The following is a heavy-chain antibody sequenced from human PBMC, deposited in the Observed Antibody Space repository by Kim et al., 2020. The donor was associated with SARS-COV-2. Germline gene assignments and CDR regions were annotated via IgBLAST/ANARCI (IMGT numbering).Heavy chain of an antibody. D-gene: IGHD3-3*01. J-gene: IGHJ4*02. CDR3: AKDQEGLEYYFDL. Sequence: ASVKVSCKASGSTFSGFYVHWVREAPGRGLRWMGRIDPDSGGTKSAQMFQGRVTMTRDTSIRTVYLELSRLRSDDTAIYYCAKDQEGLEYYFDLWGQGTL. CDR1: GSTFSGFY. V-gene: IGHV1-2*06. CDR2: IDPDSGGT.